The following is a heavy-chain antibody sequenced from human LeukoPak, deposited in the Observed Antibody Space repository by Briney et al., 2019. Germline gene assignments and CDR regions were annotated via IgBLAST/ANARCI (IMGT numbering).Heavy chain of an antibody. CDR1: GFTFSSYW. D-gene: IGHD4-17*01. CDR2: INQDESEK. CDR3: ARGPVSDY. Sequence: GGSLRLSCAASGFTFSSYWMNWVRQAPGKGLEWVANINQDESEKDYVASVKGRFTISRDNAKNSLYMQMNSLRAEDTAMYYCARGPVSDYWGQGTLVTVSS. J-gene: IGHJ4*02. V-gene: IGHV3-7*01.